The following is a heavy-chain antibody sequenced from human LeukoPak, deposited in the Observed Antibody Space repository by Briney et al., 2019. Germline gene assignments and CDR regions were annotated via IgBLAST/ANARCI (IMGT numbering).Heavy chain of an antibody. CDR1: GYTFTSYG. CDR3: ARYCTNGVCFPRGAFDI. Sequence: ASVKVSCKASGYTFTSYGISWVRQAPGQGLEWMGWISAYNGNTNYAQKLQGRVTMTTDTSTSTAYMELRSLRSDDTAVYYCARYCTNGVCFPRGAFDIWGQGTMVTVSS. D-gene: IGHD2-8*01. V-gene: IGHV1-18*01. J-gene: IGHJ3*02. CDR2: ISAYNGNT.